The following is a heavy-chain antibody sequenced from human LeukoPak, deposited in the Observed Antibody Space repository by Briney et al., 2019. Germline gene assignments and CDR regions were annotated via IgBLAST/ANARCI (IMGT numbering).Heavy chain of an antibody. D-gene: IGHD3-3*01. CDR1: GGTFSSYA. V-gene: IGHV1-69*01. Sequence: ASVKVSCKASGGTFSSYAIGWVRQAPGQGLEWMGGIIPIFGTANYAQKFQGRVTITADESTSTAYMELSSLRSEDTAVYYCARLKEWAFDIWGQGTMVTVSS. CDR2: IIPIFGTA. CDR3: ARLKEWAFDI. J-gene: IGHJ3*02.